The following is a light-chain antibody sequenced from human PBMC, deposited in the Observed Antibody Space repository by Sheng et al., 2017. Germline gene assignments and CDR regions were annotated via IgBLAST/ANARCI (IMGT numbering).Light chain of an antibody. V-gene: IGKV3-11*01. Sequence: EIVLTQSPATLSLSPGERATLSCRASQSVSTYLAWYQQKPGQAPRLLIYDASNRATGIPARFSGSGSGTDFTLTISRLEPEDFAVYHCQQYANWPITFGQGTRLEIK. CDR3: QQYANWPIT. CDR1: QSVSTY. CDR2: DAS. J-gene: IGKJ5*01.